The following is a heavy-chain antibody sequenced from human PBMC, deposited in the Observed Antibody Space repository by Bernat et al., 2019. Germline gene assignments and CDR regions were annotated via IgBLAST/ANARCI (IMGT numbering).Heavy chain of an antibody. Sequence: QVQLVQSGAEVKKPGASVKVSCKASGYTFTNYAVTWVRQAPGQGLEWMGWSSAYNGNRNYAQNFQGRVTMTTDTSTNTAYMELRSLRSDDTALYYCARGGGVTPFDYWGQGALVTVSS. CDR2: SSAYNGNR. CDR3: ARGGGVTPFDY. CDR1: GYTFTNYA. V-gene: IGHV1-18*01. J-gene: IGHJ4*02. D-gene: IGHD3-16*01.